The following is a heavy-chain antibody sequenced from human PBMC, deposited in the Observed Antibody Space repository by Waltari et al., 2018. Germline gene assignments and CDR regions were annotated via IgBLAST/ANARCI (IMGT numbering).Heavy chain of an antibody. J-gene: IGHJ5*02. V-gene: IGHV4-34*01. Sequence: QVQLQQWGAGLLKPSETLSLTCAVYGGSFSGYYWSWIRQPPGKGLEWIGESNHSGSTNYNPSLKSRVTISVDTSKNQFSLKLSSVTAADTAVYYCARGYLYNWNYGDWFDPWGQGTLVTVSS. CDR2: SNHSGST. CDR3: ARGYLYNWNYGDWFDP. CDR1: GGSFSGYY. D-gene: IGHD1-7*01.